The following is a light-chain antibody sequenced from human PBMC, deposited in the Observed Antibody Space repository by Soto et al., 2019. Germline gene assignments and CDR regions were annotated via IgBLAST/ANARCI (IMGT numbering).Light chain of an antibody. CDR3: QLYSTSPLT. Sequence: DIQMTQSPSTLSASIGDRVTITCRASQSITTFLAWYQQKPGKAPQILIYDASKLEPGVPSRLSGGGSGTEFTLTISSLQPDDFATYYCQLYSTSPLTFGGGTRVEIK. J-gene: IGKJ4*01. CDR2: DAS. CDR1: QSITTF. V-gene: IGKV1-5*01.